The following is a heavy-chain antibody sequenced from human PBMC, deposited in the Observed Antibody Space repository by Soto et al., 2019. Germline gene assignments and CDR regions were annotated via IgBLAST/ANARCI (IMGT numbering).Heavy chain of an antibody. CDR3: ASRGYSYGRHY. Sequence: EVQLLESGGGLVQPGGSLRLSCAASGFTFSSYAMSWVRQAPGKGLEWVSAISGSGGSTYYADSVKGRFTISRDNSKNTLNLQMNSLRAEDTAVYYCASRGYSYGRHYWGQGTLVTVSS. CDR1: GFTFSSYA. CDR2: ISGSGGST. J-gene: IGHJ4*02. V-gene: IGHV3-23*01. D-gene: IGHD5-18*01.